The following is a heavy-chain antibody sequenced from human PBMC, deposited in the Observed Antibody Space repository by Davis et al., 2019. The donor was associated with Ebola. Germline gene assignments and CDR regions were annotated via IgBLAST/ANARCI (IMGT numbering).Heavy chain of an antibody. CDR1: GGTFTNYA. CDR3: ARETGDGGGMDV. V-gene: IGHV1-8*01. Sequence: ASVKVSCKTSGGTFTNYAVNWVRQAPGQGLEWMGQINPNSGNTKFAQKFQGRVTMTRDTSPSTVYMELSSLRSEDTAVYYCARETGDGGGMDVWGKGTTVTVSS. D-gene: IGHD7-27*01. J-gene: IGHJ6*04. CDR2: INPNSGNT.